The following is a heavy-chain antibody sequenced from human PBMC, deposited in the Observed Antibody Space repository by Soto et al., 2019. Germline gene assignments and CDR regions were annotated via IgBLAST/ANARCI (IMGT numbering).Heavy chain of an antibody. V-gene: IGHV1-3*05. CDR1: GYTFTSYA. CDR2: INAGNGNT. D-gene: IGHD2-21*02. CDR3: ARSIVVLTDLDY. J-gene: IGHJ4*02. Sequence: QVQLVQSGAEEKKPGASVKVSCKASGYTFTSYAMHWVRQAPGQRLEWMGWINAGNGNTKYSQKFQGRVTITRDTTAITAYMELRSRRSEDTSVYYCARSIVVLTDLDYWGQGTLVTVSS.